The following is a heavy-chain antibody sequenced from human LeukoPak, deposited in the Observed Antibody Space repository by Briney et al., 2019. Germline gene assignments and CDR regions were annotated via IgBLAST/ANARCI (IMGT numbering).Heavy chain of an antibody. Sequence: ASVKVSCKASGYTFTSYYMHWVRQAPGQGLEWLGMINPSGDSTNYAQKFQGRVTMTRDTSTSTVYMELSSLRSEDTAVYYCARGYSPTLRTTGNDYWGQGTLVTVSS. CDR2: INPSGDST. V-gene: IGHV1-46*01. D-gene: IGHD1-1*01. CDR1: GYTFTSYY. CDR3: ARGYSPTLRTTGNDY. J-gene: IGHJ4*02.